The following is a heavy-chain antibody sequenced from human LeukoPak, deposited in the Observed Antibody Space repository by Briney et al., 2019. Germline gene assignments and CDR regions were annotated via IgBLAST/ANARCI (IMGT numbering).Heavy chain of an antibody. D-gene: IGHD6-13*01. CDR1: GFTFDDYG. J-gene: IGHJ4*02. Sequence: GGSLRLSCAASGFTFDDYGMSWVRQAPGKGLEWVSDINWNGGSTGYADSVKGQFTISRDNAKNSLYLQMNSLRAEDTALYYCARVLYSSSWYSTGVFDYWGQGTLVTVSS. CDR2: INWNGGST. V-gene: IGHV3-20*04. CDR3: ARVLYSSSWYSTGVFDY.